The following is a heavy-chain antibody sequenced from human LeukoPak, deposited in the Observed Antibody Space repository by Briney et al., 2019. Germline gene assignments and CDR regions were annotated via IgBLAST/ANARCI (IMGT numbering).Heavy chain of an antibody. V-gene: IGHV1-2*04. CDR1: GYTLTDYY. J-gene: IGHJ4*02. Sequence: APVKVSCKASGYTLTDYYMHWVRQAPGQGLEWMGWINPNSGGTNYAQKFQGWVTMTRDTSISTAYMELSRLRSDDTAVYYCARDPAAAGLYFDYWGQGTLVTVSS. D-gene: IGHD6-13*01. CDR2: INPNSGGT. CDR3: ARDPAAAGLYFDY.